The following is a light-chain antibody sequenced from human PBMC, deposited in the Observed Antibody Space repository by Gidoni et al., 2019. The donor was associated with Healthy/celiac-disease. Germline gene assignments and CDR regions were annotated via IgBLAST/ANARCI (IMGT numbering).Light chain of an antibody. V-gene: IGKV3-15*01. J-gene: IGKJ5*01. CDR3: QQYNNWLLIT. CDR2: GAS. CDR1: QSVSSN. Sequence: EIVMTQSPATLSVSPGERATLSCRASQSVSSNLAWYQQKPGQAPRLLIYGASTRATGIPARFSGSGSGTEFTLTISSLQSEDFAVYYCQQYNNWLLITFGQXTRLEIK.